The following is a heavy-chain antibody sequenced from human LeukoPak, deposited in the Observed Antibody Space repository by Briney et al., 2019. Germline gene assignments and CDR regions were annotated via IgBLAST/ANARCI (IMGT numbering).Heavy chain of an antibody. V-gene: IGHV5-51*03. CDR3: TRGYCSNTSCYGDAFDI. CDR2: IYPGDSDT. Sequence: GESLKLSCTGSGYSFTSYWIGWVRQMPGKGLEWMGIIYPGDSDTSYSPSFQGQVTISADKSTNTAYMQWSRMKASDTAIYYCTRGYCSNTSCYGDAFDIWGQGTMVTVSS. J-gene: IGHJ3*02. D-gene: IGHD2-2*01. CDR1: GYSFTSYW.